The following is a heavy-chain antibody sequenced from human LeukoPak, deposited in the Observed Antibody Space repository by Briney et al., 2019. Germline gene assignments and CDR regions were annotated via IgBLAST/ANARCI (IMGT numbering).Heavy chain of an antibody. CDR2: ISCYNGDT. CDR3: ARDPSNSSGYHAHFDS. CDR1: GYTFTHHG. V-gene: IGHV1-18*01. D-gene: IGHD3-22*01. Sequence: ASVTVSFKASGYTFTHHGISWVRQAPGQGLEWMGWISCYNGDTIYAQNVQGRVTMTTDASTRTVYIELRNLGSDDTAMYYCARDPSNSSGYHAHFDSWGQGTLVTVSS. J-gene: IGHJ4*02.